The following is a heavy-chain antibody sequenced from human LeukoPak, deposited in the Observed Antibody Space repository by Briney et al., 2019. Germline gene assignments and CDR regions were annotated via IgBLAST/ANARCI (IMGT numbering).Heavy chain of an antibody. CDR2: IKQDGSEK. CDR3: ARSGSGYFDY. J-gene: IGHJ4*02. CDR1: GITLSVYW. Sequence: TGGSLRLSCAASGITLSVYWMSWVRQAPGKGLEWVANIKQDGSEKYYRDSVQGRFTISRDNAKNSLCLQMNSLRAEDTAVYYCARSGSGYFDYWGQGSLVTVSS. V-gene: IGHV3-7*01.